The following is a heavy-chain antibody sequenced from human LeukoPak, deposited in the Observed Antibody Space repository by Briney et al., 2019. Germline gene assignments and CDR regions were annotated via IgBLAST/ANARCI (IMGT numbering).Heavy chain of an antibody. Sequence: GASVKVSCKASGCTFTSYDINWVRQATGQGLEWMGWMNPNSGNTGYAQKFQGRVTMTRNTSISTAYMELSSLRSEDTAVYYCATEWLLDPYDAFDIWGQGTMVTVSS. CDR1: GCTFTSYD. CDR3: ATEWLLDPYDAFDI. V-gene: IGHV1-8*01. J-gene: IGHJ3*02. D-gene: IGHD3-3*01. CDR2: MNPNSGNT.